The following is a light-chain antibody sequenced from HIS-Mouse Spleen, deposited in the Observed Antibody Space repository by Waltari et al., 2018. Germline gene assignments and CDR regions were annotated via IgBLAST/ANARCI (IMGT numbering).Light chain of an antibody. CDR3: NSRDSSGNHVV. CDR1: SLRSYY. Sequence: SSELTQDHAVSVALGQTVRITCQGDSLRSYYASWYQQKPGQAPVLVIYGKNNRPSGTPDRFPGSSSGNTASLTITGAQAEDEADYYCNSRDSSGNHVVFGGGTKLTVL. V-gene: IGLV3-19*01. J-gene: IGLJ2*01. CDR2: GKN.